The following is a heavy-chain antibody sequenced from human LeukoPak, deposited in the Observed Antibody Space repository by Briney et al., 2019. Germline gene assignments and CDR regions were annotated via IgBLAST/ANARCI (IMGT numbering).Heavy chain of an antibody. CDR3: ARQGFDSGFDY. J-gene: IGHJ4*01. Sequence: GGSLRLSCTASGFSFSRYYMGWVRQAPGKGLEWVSVLFSGGDTYYADSVKDRFGVSRDSSSEPLFLQMNSLRVDDTAVYYCARQGFDSGFDYWGHGTTVTVSS. V-gene: IGHV3-66*04. CDR1: GFSFSRYY. D-gene: IGHD2-21*01. CDR2: LFSGGDT.